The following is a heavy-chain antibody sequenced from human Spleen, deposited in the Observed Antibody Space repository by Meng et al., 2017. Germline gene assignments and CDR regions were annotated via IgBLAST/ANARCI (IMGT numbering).Heavy chain of an antibody. J-gene: IGHJ5*01. CDR3: VRDFGGWSDF. CDR1: GFTLSSHW. D-gene: IGHD3-3*01. V-gene: IGHV3-74*01. CDR2: MNRDGSIT. Sequence: EVPVVESGGGLVQPGWSLRLSCAAIGFTLSSHWIHWVRQVPGEGLQWVSRMNRDGSITNYAVSVRGRFTISRDNAKNTVYLQMSGLRAEDTAVYYCVRDFGGWSDFWGQGTLVTVSS.